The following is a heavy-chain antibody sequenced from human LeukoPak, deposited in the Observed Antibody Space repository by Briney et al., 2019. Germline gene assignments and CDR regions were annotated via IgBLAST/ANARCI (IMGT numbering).Heavy chain of an antibody. Sequence: PGRSLRLSCAASGFTFDDYAMHWVRQAPGKGLEWVSGISWNSGSIGYADSVKGRFTISRDNAKNSLYLQMNSLRAEDTAIYYCARENMYDSSDYYGWSGYYDHWGQGTLVTVSS. CDR1: GFTFDDYA. CDR3: ARENMYDSSDYYGWSGYYDH. V-gene: IGHV3-9*01. D-gene: IGHD3-22*01. J-gene: IGHJ4*02. CDR2: ISWNSGSI.